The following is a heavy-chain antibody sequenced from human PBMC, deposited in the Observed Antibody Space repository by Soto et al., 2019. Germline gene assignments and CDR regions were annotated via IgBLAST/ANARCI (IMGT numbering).Heavy chain of an antibody. CDR2: TSPAGSST. J-gene: IGHJ4*02. D-gene: IGHD5-12*01. V-gene: IGHV3-74*01. CDR3: ARGNTGYRNFDY. CDR1: GFPVAIYW. Sequence: GGSRIRSCAASGFPVAIYWLHWVRPAPGKGLVWVSRTSPAGSSTYYADFVRGRFTISKDTAKNTLYLQINSLGAEDTAVYYCARGNTGYRNFDYWGQGTRVTVSS.